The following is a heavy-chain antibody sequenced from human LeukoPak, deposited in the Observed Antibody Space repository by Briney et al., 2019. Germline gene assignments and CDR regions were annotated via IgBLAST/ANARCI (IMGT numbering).Heavy chain of an antibody. V-gene: IGHV1-2*02. J-gene: IGHJ5*02. CDR1: GYTFTGYY. CDR3: ARDRQITSWSSGAFDP. D-gene: IGHD3-10*01. Sequence: GASVKVSCKASGYTFTGYYMHWVRQAPGQGLEWMGWINPNSGGTNYAQKFQGRVTMTRDTSISTAYMELSRLRSDDTAVYYCARDRQITSWSSGAFDPWGQGTLVTVSS. CDR2: INPNSGGT.